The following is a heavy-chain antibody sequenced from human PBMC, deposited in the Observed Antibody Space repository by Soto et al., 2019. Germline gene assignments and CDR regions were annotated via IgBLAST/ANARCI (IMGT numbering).Heavy chain of an antibody. D-gene: IGHD2-2*01. CDR1: GYTFSSYG. V-gene: IGHV1-3*01. J-gene: IGHJ5*02. CDR3: VSVALRYCTSTNCSTVWFDP. Sequence: QVPLVQSGAEVKKPGASVKVSCKASGYTFSSYGLDWVRQAPGQRLEWMGGINAGNGNTKYSQKLQGRVTITRDTSATTAYMELTSLRYEDTAVYYCVSVALRYCTSTNCSTVWFDPWGQGTVVRVSS. CDR2: INAGNGNT.